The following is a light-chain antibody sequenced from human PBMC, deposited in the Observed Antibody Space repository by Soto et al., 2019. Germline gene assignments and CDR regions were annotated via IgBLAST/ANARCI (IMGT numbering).Light chain of an antibody. V-gene: IGKV3-11*01. Sequence: EIVLTQSPATLSLSPAERATLSCRASQDVNNYLEWCQQKPGQAPSLFIYDTSNRATGIPASFSGSGSVTDFALTISSLEPEDSAVSYCHQRSNWNVTFDQGTDLAI. CDR3: HQRSNWNVT. CDR2: DTS. CDR1: QDVNNY. J-gene: IGKJ1*01.